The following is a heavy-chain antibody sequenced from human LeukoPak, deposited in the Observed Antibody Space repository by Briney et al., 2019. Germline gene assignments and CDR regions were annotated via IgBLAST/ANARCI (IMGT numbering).Heavy chain of an antibody. CDR1: GGSISSYY. J-gene: IGHJ5*02. CDR2: IYYSGST. V-gene: IGHV4-59*01. Sequence: SETLSLTCTVSGGSISSYYWSWIRQPPGKGLEWIGYIYYSGSTNYNPSLKSRVTISVDTSKNQFSLKLSSVTAADTAVYYCARDRIPWYSSGWYEGFDPWGQGTLVTVFS. CDR3: ARDRIPWYSSGWYEGFDP. D-gene: IGHD6-19*01.